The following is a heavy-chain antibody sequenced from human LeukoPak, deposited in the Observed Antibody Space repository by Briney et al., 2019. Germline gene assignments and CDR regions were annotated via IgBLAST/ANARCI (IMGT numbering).Heavy chain of an antibody. V-gene: IGHV4-34*01. CDR2: INHSGST. CDR3: ARVSSGGSFPYYYGMDV. CDR1: GGSFSGYY. D-gene: IGHD2-15*01. J-gene: IGHJ6*02. Sequence: PSETLSLTCAVYGGSFSGYYWSWIRQPPGKGLEWIGEINHSGSTNYNPSLKSRVTISVDTSKNQFSLRLSSVTAADTAVYYCARVSSGGSFPYYYGMDVWGQGTTVTVSS.